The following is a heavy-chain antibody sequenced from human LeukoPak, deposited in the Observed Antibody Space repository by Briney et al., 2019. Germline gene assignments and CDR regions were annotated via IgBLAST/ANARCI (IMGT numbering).Heavy chain of an antibody. CDR2: IYYSGST. Sequence: SETLSLTCTVSGGSISRYYWSWIRQPPGKGLEWIGYIYYSGSTNYNPSLKSRVTISVDTSKNQFSLKPRSVTAAGTAVYYSARARYSSGWYGNRFDPWGQGTLVTVSS. CDR3: ARARYSSGWYGNRFDP. CDR1: GGSISRYY. V-gene: IGHV4-59*01. J-gene: IGHJ5*02. D-gene: IGHD6-19*01.